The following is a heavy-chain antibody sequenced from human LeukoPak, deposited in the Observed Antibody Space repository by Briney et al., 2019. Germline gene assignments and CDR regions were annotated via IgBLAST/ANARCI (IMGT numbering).Heavy chain of an antibody. CDR1: GYTFTGYY. CDR2: INPNSGGT. J-gene: IGHJ6*02. Sequence: GASVTVSCKASGYTFTGYYMHWVRQAPGQGLEWMGWINPNSGGTNYAQKFQGRVTMTRDTSISTAYMELSRLRSDDTAVYYCARGLFWGDTAMVNYYYYGMDVWGQGTTVTVSS. D-gene: IGHD5-18*01. CDR3: ARGLFWGDTAMVNYYYYGMDV. V-gene: IGHV1-2*02.